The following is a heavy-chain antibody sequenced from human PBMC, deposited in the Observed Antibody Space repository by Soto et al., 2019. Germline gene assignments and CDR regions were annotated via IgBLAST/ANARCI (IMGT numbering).Heavy chain of an antibody. D-gene: IGHD6-19*01. CDR3: AREVAGKLDY. Sequence: SETLSLTCTVSGGSISSYYWSWIRQPPGKGLEWIGYIYYSGSTNYNPSLKSRVTISVDTSKNQFSLKLSSVTAADTAVYYCAREVAGKLDYWGQGTLVTVSS. V-gene: IGHV4-59*01. CDR2: IYYSGST. J-gene: IGHJ4*02. CDR1: GGSISSYY.